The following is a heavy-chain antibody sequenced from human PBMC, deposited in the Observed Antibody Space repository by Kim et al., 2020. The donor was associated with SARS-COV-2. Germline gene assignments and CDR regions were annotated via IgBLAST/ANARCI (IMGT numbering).Heavy chain of an antibody. CDR1: GGSITINNYL. CDR3: VRPGISAVGGWFDP. Sequence: SETLSLTCSVSGGSITINNYLWTWIRQPPGKGLEWIGSISYSGTAYYNPSLQSRLTISVDTSKNQFSLNLNSVTATDTSVYYCVRPGISAVGGWFDPWGQGILVTVSS. D-gene: IGHD3-10*01. V-gene: IGHV4-39*01. J-gene: IGHJ5*02. CDR2: ISYSGTA.